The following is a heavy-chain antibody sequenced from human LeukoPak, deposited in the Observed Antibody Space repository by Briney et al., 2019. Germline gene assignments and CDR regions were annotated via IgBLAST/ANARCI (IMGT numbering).Heavy chain of an antibody. CDR3: AKDLKGDFWSGYPYYYYYYGMDV. J-gene: IGHJ6*02. CDR2: ISYDGSNK. D-gene: IGHD3-3*01. CDR1: GFTFSSYG. V-gene: IGHV3-30*18. Sequence: GGSLRLSCAASGFTFSSYGMHWVRQAPGKGLEWVAVISYDGSNKYYADSVKGRFTISRDNSKNTLYLQMNSLRAEDTAVYYCAKDLKGDFWSGYPYYYYYYGMDVWGQGTTVTVSS.